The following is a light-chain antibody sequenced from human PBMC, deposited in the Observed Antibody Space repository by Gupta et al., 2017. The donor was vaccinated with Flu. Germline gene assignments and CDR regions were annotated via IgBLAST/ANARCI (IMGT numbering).Light chain of an antibody. CDR2: DGR. CDR3: TSDGISSTL. J-gene: IGLJ1*01. CDR1: SNDGGEYES. Sequence: QAKTVSRTGTSNDGGEYESDSWYQQHPGKVHRLILVDGRQRPAGGSDRFSGYKSDTAAALTIAGQQTEDEADYYCTSDGISSTLFGTGTRVTVL. V-gene: IGLV2-14*03.